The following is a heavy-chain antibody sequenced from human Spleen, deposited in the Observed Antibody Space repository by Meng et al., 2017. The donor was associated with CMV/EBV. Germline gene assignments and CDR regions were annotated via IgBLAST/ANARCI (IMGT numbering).Heavy chain of an antibody. CDR3: ARDFRILRGQFDN. J-gene: IGHJ4*02. Sequence: SETLSLTCTVSGFSISSGYFWGWIRQPPGKGLEWIENIYHTGSTYYNPSLKSRVTISVDTSKNQLSLRLSSVTAADTAMYYCARDFRILRGQFDNWGQGTLVTVSS. CDR2: IYHTGST. CDR1: GFSISSGYF. V-gene: IGHV4-38-2*02. D-gene: IGHD1-26*01.